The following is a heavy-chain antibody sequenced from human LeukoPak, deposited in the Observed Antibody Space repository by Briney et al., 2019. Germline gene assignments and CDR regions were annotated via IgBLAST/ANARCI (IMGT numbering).Heavy chain of an antibody. V-gene: IGHV3-15*01. CDR2: IKRNTDGGTA. CDR3: TTRSSFWSGSDY. Sequence: GGSLRLSCAASGFTFSNAWMSWVRQAPGKGLEWVGRIKRNTDGGTADYAAPVKGRFTISRDDSKNTLYLQMNSLKTEDTAVYYCTTRSSFWSGSDYWGQGTLVTVSS. D-gene: IGHD3-3*01. CDR1: GFTFSNAW. J-gene: IGHJ4*02.